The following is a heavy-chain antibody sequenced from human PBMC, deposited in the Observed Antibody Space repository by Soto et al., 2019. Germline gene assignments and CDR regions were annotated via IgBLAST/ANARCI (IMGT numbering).Heavy chain of an antibody. CDR2: IYYSGST. CDR3: ARDRDTAAGTFDY. J-gene: IGHJ4*02. CDR1: GGSISSYY. D-gene: IGHD6-13*01. V-gene: IGHV4-59*01. Sequence: SETLSLTCTVSGGSISSYYWSWIRQPPGKGLEWIGYIYYSGSTNYNPSLKSRVTISVDTSKNQFSLKLSSVTAADTAVYYCARDRDTAAGTFDYWGQGALVTVSS.